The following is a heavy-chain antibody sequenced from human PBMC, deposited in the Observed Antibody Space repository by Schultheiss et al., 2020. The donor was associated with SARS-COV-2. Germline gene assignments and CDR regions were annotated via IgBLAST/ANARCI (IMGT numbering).Heavy chain of an antibody. Sequence: SETLSLTCAISGDSVSSNSAAWNWIRQSPSRGLEWLGRTYYRSKWYNDYAVSVKSRITINPDTSKNQFSLQLNSVTPEDTAVYYCAREVFGSSSARGYYSGMDVWGQGTTVTVAS. J-gene: IGHJ6*02. CDR1: GDSVSSNSAA. D-gene: IGHD6-6*01. CDR2: TYYRSKWYN. CDR3: AREVFGSSSARGYYSGMDV. V-gene: IGHV6-1*01.